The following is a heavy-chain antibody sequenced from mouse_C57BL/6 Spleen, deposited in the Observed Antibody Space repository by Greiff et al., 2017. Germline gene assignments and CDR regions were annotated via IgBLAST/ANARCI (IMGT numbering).Heavy chain of an antibody. CDR1: GFTFSDYG. Sequence: EVHLVESGGGLVKPGGSLKLSCAASGFTFSDYGMHWVRQAPEKGLEWVAYISSGSSTIYYADTVKGRFTISRDNAKNTLFLQMTSLRSEDTAMYYCARNDGYYSFDYWGQGTTRTVSS. J-gene: IGHJ2*01. CDR2: ISSGSSTI. CDR3: ARNDGYYSFDY. D-gene: IGHD2-3*01. V-gene: IGHV5-17*01.